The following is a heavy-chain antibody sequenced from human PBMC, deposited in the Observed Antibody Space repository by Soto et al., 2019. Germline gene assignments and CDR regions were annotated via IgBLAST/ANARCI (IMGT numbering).Heavy chain of an antibody. CDR1: GYTFTSYA. J-gene: IGHJ4*02. CDR2: INAGNGNT. CDR3: ARPTRRVVPAAMGY. D-gene: IGHD2-2*01. Sequence: ASVKVSCKASGYTFTSYAMHWVRQAPGQRLEWMGWINAGNGNTKYSQKFQGRVTITRDTSASTAYMELSSLRSEDTAVYYCARPTRRVVPAAMGYWGKGTLVTVSS. V-gene: IGHV1-3*01.